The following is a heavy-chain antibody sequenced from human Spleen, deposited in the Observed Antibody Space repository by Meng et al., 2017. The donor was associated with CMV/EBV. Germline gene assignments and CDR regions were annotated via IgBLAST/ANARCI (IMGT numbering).Heavy chain of an antibody. CDR2: ISGSGGST. V-gene: IGHV3-23*01. D-gene: IGHD3-3*01. CDR3: TRDRVDFWSGYLSYYYGMDV. Sequence: GGSLRLSCAASGFTFSSYAMSWVRQAPGKGLEWVSAISGSGGSTYYADSVKGRFTISRDNSKNTLYLQMNSLRAEDTAVYYCTRDRVDFWSGYLSYYYGMDVWGQGTTVTVSS. CDR1: GFTFSSYA. J-gene: IGHJ6*02.